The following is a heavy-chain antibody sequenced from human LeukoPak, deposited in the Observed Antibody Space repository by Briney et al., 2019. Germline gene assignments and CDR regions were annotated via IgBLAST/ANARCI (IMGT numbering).Heavy chain of an antibody. Sequence: PSETLSLTCTVSGGSISSSSYCWGWIRQPPGKGLEWIGSIYYSGSTYYNPSLKSRVTISVDTSKNQFSLKLSSVTAADTAVYYCARPPRYCSGGSCHALFDYWGQGTLVTVSS. V-gene: IGHV4-39*01. CDR1: GGSISSSSYC. CDR2: IYYSGST. CDR3: ARPPRYCSGGSCHALFDY. D-gene: IGHD2-15*01. J-gene: IGHJ4*02.